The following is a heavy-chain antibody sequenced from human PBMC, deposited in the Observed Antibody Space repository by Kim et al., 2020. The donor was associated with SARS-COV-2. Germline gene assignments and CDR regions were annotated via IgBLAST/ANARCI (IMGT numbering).Heavy chain of an antibody. CDR2: IYYSGST. D-gene: IGHD4-17*01. CDR1: GGSISSSSYY. V-gene: IGHV4-39*01. CDR3: AATPTTAIDY. J-gene: IGHJ4*02. Sequence: SETLSLTCTVSGGSISSSSYYWGWIRQPPGKGLEWIGSIYYSGSTYYNPSLKSRVTISVDTSKNQFSLKLSSVTAADTAVYYCAATPTTAIDYWGQGTLVTVSS.